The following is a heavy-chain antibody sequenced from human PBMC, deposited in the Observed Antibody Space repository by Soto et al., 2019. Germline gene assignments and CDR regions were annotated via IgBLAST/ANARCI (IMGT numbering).Heavy chain of an antibody. CDR1: GDRVSTNSAT. CDR3: ARLIGNSWLDS. V-gene: IGHV6-1*01. D-gene: IGHD2-8*01. Sequence: SQTLSLTCAISGDRVSTNSATWDWIRPSPSRGLEWLGRTYYRSKWDYDYAASVKGRININPDTSNNQVSLHLDSVTPDYTAVYYCARLIGNSWLDSWGQGTLVTVSS. J-gene: IGHJ5*01. CDR2: TYYRSKWDY.